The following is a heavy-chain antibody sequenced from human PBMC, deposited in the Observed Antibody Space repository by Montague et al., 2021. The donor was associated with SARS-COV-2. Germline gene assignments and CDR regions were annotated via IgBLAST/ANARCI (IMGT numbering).Heavy chain of an antibody. Sequence: SETLSLTCAVYGGSFSGYDWTWIRQSPGKGLEWIGEITDNGSTKYNPSLKSRVTVSSDTSKNQFSLKLKSVTAADTAAYYCARGRVEITMMAVVFTGGINYFDDWGRGTLVIVSS. CDR3: ARGRVEITMMAVVFTGGINYFDD. J-gene: IGHJ4*02. V-gene: IGHV4-34*01. CDR1: GGSFSGYD. D-gene: IGHD3-22*01. CDR2: ITDNGST.